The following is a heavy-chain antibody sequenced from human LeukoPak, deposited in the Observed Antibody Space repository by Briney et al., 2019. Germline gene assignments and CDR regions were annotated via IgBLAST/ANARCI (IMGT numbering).Heavy chain of an antibody. J-gene: IGHJ4*02. CDR1: GFTFSSYA. V-gene: IGHV3-23*01. CDR3: AKRGIAAAASFDY. Sequence: PGGSLRLSCAASGFTFSSYAMSWVRQAPGKGLEWVSSISGSGGSTYYADSVKGRFTISRDNSKNTLYLQMNSLRADDTAVYYCAKRGIAAAASFDYWGQGTLVTVSS. CDR2: ISGSGGST. D-gene: IGHD6-13*01.